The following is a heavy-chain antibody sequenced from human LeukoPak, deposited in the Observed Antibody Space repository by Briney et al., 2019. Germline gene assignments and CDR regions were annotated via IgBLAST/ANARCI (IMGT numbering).Heavy chain of an antibody. CDR1: GFTFRTYG. D-gene: IGHD6-19*01. V-gene: IGHV3-30*02. CDR2: ITYNGNNK. J-gene: IGHJ4*02. CDR3: ANLDVAGPDY. Sequence: PGGSLRLSCAASGFTFRTYGMHWARQAPGKGLEWVAFITYNGNNKYYADSMKGRFTISRDNSKNALYLQMNSLRGEDTAVYYCANLDVAGPDYWGQGTLVTVSS.